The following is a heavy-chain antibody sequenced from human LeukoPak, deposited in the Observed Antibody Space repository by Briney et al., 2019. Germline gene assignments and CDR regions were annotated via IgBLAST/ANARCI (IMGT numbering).Heavy chain of an antibody. CDR3: ARVSLQLWLLGAFDI. Sequence: ASVKVSSKASGGTFSSYAISWVRQAPGQGLEWMGGIIPIFGTANYAQKFQGRVTITADESTSTAYMELSSLRSEDTAVYYCARVSLQLWLLGAFDIWGQGTMVTVSS. V-gene: IGHV1-69*13. D-gene: IGHD5-18*01. CDR2: IIPIFGTA. J-gene: IGHJ3*02. CDR1: GGTFSSYA.